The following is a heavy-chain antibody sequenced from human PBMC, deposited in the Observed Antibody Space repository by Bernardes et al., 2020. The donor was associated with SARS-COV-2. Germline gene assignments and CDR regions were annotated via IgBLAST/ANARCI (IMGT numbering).Heavy chain of an antibody. CDR1: GFTFSSYS. CDR3: ARRSVSSGYSQYYFDY. CDR2: ISSSSSYI. Sequence: GGSLRLSCAASGFTFSSYSMNWVRQAPGKGLEWVSSISSSSSYIYYADSVKGRFTISRDNAKNSLYLQMNSLRAEDTAVYYCARRSVSSGYSQYYFDYWGQGTLVTVSS. J-gene: IGHJ4*02. V-gene: IGHV3-21*01. D-gene: IGHD3-22*01.